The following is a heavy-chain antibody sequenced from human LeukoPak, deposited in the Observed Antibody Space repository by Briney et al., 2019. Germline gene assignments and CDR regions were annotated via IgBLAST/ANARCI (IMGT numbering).Heavy chain of an antibody. CDR1: GFTFSSYG. Sequence: PGGSLRLSRAASGFTFSSYGMSWVRQAPGKGLEWVSSISSSSSYIYYADSVKGRFTISRDNAKNSLYLQMNSLRAEDTAVYYCARDRGPYYYYYMDVWGKGTTVTVSS. V-gene: IGHV3-21*01. D-gene: IGHD3-10*01. CDR2: ISSSSSYI. CDR3: ARDRGPYYYYYMDV. J-gene: IGHJ6*03.